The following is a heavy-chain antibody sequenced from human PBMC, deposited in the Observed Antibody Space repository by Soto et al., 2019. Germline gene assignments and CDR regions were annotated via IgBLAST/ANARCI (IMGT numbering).Heavy chain of an antibody. D-gene: IGHD3-22*01. V-gene: IGHV1-18*01. CDR3: ALSSGYYYDSSGHNDAFDI. CDR1: GYTFTSYG. CDR2: ISAYNGNT. Sequence: PVKVSCMASGYTFTSYGISWVRQAPGQGLEWMGWISAYNGNTNYAQKLQGRVTMTTDTSTSTAYMELRSLRSDDTAVYYCALSSGYYYDSSGHNDAFDIWGQGTMVTVSS. J-gene: IGHJ3*02.